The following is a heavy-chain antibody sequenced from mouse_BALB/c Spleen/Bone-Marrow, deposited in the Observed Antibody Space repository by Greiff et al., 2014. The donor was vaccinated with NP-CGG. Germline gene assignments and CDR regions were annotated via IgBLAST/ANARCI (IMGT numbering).Heavy chain of an antibody. CDR1: GYTFSSYW. V-gene: IGHV1-9*01. CDR3: ARGGVRGGYWYFDV. D-gene: IGHD2-14*01. CDR2: ILPGSGST. J-gene: IGHJ1*01. Sequence: QVQLQQSGAELMKPGASVKTSCKATGYTFSSYWIEWVKQRPGHGLEWIGEILPGSGSTNYNEKFKGKATFTADTSSNTAYMQLSSLTSEDSAVYYCARGGVRGGYWYFDVWGAGTTVTVSS.